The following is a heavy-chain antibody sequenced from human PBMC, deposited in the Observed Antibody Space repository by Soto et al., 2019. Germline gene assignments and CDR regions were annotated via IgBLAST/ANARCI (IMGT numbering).Heavy chain of an antibody. CDR3: ARVGKVVPAAIIGRPDYYYYYMDV. CDR2: ISAYNGNT. Sequence: ASVKVSCKASGYTFTSYGIIWVRQAPGQGLEWMGWISAYNGNTNYAQKLQGRVTMTTDTSTSTAYMELRSLRSDDTAVYYCARVGKVVPAAIIGRPDYYYYYMDVWGKGTTVTVSS. V-gene: IGHV1-18*01. J-gene: IGHJ6*03. D-gene: IGHD2-2*01. CDR1: GYTFTSYG.